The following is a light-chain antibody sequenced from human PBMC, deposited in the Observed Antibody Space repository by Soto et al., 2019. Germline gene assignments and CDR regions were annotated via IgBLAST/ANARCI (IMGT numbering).Light chain of an antibody. CDR2: DVS. V-gene: IGLV2-11*01. Sequence: QSALTQPRSVSGSPGQSVTISCTGTSSDVGGYDSVSWYQQHPGKAPRFLIYDVSKRPSGVPDRFSGSKSGNTASLTISGLQADDEADYYCCSYAGDHTFRVFGGGTKLTV. CDR1: SSDVGGYDS. CDR3: CSYAGDHTFRV. J-gene: IGLJ3*02.